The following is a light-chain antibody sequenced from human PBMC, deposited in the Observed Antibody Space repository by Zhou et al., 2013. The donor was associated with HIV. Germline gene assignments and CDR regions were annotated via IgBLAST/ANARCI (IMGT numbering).Light chain of an antibody. V-gene: IGKV1-8*01. CDR3: QQYNSFPIT. CDR2: ASS. CDR1: QDISTY. Sequence: AIRVTQSPSSLSASTGDRVTITCRASQDISTYLAWYQQKAGKAPKFLIYASSTLQSGVPSRFSGSGSGTDFTLTIDCLQSEDFATYYCQQYNSFPITFGQGTRLEIK. J-gene: IGKJ5*01.